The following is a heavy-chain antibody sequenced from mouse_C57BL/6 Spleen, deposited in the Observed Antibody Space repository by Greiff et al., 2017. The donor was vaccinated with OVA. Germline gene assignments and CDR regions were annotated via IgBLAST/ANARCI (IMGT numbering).Heavy chain of an antibody. CDR1: GFTFTDYY. Sequence: DVMLVESGGGLVQPGGSLSLSCAASGFTFTDYYMSWVRQPPGKALEWLGFIRNKANGYTTEYSASVKGRFTISRDNSQSILYLQMNALRAEDSATYYCARYSQRYFDDWGQGTTLTVSS. V-gene: IGHV7-3*01. CDR3: ARYSQRYFDD. J-gene: IGHJ2*01. CDR2: IRNKANGYTT.